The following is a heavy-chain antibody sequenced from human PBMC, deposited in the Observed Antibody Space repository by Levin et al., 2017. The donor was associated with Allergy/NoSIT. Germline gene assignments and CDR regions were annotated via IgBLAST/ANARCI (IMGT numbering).Heavy chain of an antibody. CDR1: GFTFSNYA. J-gene: IGHJ4*02. CDR3: VREIAEEGT. D-gene: IGHD1-1*01. Sequence: LGESLKISCAASGFTFSNYAMHWVRQAPGKGLEWVGVISDDGSSEFYIDSVKVRFTISRDNSKNRLYLQMDSLRAEDTALYYCVREIAEEGTWGQGTLVIVSS. CDR2: ISDDGSSE. V-gene: IGHV3-30-3*01.